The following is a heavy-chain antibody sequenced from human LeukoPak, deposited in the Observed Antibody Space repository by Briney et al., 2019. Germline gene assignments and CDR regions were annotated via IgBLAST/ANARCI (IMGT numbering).Heavy chain of an antibody. D-gene: IGHD5-24*01. V-gene: IGHV3-74*01. CDR3: VRDGDDFNFDY. CDR1: GSTFRSYW. Sequence: GGSLRLSCAASGSTFRSYWMHWVRQAPGKGLEWVSRVIRDGRFTNYADSVKGRFTISRDNAKNTLYLQMSSLRAEDTAVYFCVRDGDDFNFDYWGQGSLVTVSS. J-gene: IGHJ4*02. CDR2: VIRDGRFT.